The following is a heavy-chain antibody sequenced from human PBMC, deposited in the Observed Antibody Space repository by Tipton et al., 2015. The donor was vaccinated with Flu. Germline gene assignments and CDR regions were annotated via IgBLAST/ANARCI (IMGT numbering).Heavy chain of an antibody. CDR3: AKVMFGWVES. CDR1: GGPISSSSHY. D-gene: IGHD3-10*02. V-gene: IGHV4-39*07. J-gene: IGHJ5*01. CDR2: IYYTGYP. Sequence: TLSLTCTVSGGPISSSSHYWGWIRQSPGRGLEWVGSIYYTGYPHHNPSLRSRLAMSVDTSKNQFSLRLTSMTAADTAIYYCAKVMFGWVESWAQGIPVTVSS.